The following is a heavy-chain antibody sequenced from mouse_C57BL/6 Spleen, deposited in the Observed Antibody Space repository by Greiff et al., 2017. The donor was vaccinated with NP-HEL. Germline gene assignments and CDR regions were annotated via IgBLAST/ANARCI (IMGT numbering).Heavy chain of an antibody. Sequence: VQLQQPGAELVMPGASVKLSCKASGYTFTSYWMHWVKQRPGQGLEWIGEIDPSDSYTNYNQKFKGKSTLTVDKSSSTAYMQLSSLTSEDSAVYYCARNSYSYFDYWGQGTTLTVSS. CDR2: IDPSDSYT. CDR1: GYTFTSYW. D-gene: IGHD5-1-1*01. J-gene: IGHJ2*01. CDR3: ARNSYSYFDY. V-gene: IGHV1-69*01.